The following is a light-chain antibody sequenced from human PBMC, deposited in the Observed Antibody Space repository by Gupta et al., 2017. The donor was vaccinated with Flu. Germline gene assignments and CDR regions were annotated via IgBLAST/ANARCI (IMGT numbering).Light chain of an antibody. CDR2: SAH. V-gene: IGLV1-44*01. J-gene: IGLJ3*02. CDR3: ESWDDSLNGRV. Sequence: QPVLTQPPSASGTPGPGVTISCSGSRSNIGSNTLNWYQQVQATGPKLLIYSAHRRPSGVPDRFSGSKSGTSASLAISGLQFEDEADYYCESWDDSLNGRVFGGGTKLAVL. CDR1: RSNIGSNT.